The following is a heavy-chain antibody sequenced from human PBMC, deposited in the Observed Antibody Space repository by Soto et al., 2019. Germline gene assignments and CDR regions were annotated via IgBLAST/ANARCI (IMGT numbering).Heavy chain of an antibody. CDR2: IIPIFGTA. CDR3: ASNGERYYYYGMDV. J-gene: IGHJ6*02. V-gene: IGHV1-69*12. CDR1: GGTFSSSA. Sequence: QVQLVQSGAEVKKPGSSVKVSCKASGGTFSSSAISWVRQAPGQGLEWMGGIIPIFGTAEYAQKFQGRVTFTADESTSTVFMEVSSLRSEATAGYYWASNGERYYYYGMDVWGQGTTVTVSS. D-gene: IGHD2-8*01.